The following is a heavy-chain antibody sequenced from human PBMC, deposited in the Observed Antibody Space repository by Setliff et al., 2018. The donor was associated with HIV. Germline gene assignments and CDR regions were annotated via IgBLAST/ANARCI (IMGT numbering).Heavy chain of an antibody. CDR2: IYTSGST. Sequence: SETLSLTCTVSGGSISSGSYYWSWIRQPAGKGLEWIGRIYTSGSTNYNPSLQSRVNISVDTSKNQVSLKLSSLTAADTAVYYFARWWWSIPDAFDIWGQGTMVPV. V-gene: IGHV4-61*02. CDR1: GGSISSGSYY. D-gene: IGHD2-15*01. J-gene: IGHJ3*02. CDR3: ARWWWSIPDAFDI.